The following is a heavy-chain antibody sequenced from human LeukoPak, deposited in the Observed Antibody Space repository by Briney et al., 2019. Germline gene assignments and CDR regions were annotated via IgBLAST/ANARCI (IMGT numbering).Heavy chain of an antibody. CDR3: ARGVVVTARYYFDF. V-gene: IGHV1-69*13. D-gene: IGHD3-22*01. Sequence: SVKVSCKASGGTFSSYAITWVRQAPGQGLEWMGGIIPIFGTASYAQKFQGRVTINVDESTSTAYMELSSLRSEDTAVYYCARGVVVTARYYFDFWGQGTLVSVSS. J-gene: IGHJ4*02. CDR2: IIPIFGTA. CDR1: GGTFSSYA.